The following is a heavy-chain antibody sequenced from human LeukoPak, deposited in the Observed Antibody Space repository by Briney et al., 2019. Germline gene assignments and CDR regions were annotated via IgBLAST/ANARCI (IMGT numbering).Heavy chain of an antibody. V-gene: IGHV4-34*01. J-gene: IGHJ4*02. Sequence: PSETLSLTCAVYGGSFNAYYWSWVRQPPGKGLEWIGEINHSGRTNFNPSLKSRVTLSVDASKNQFSLQLNSVAAPDTAMYFCARRFGRSVVPALPRSHYFDSWGQGTPVTVSS. D-gene: IGHD2-21*02. CDR3: ARRFGRSVVPALPRSHYFDS. CDR2: INHSGRT. CDR1: GGSFNAYY.